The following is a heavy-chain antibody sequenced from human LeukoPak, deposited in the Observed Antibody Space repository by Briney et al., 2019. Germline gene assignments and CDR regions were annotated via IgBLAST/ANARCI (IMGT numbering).Heavy chain of an antibody. CDR1: GGSFSGYY. D-gene: IGHD3-22*01. J-gene: IGHJ4*02. CDR2: IYTSGST. CDR3: ARGRYYYDSSGYYLIDY. V-gene: IGHV4-59*10. Sequence: SETLSLTCAVYGGSFSGYYWSWIRQPAGKGLEWIGRIYTSGSTNYNPSLKSRVTMSVDTSKYQFSLKLSSVTAADTAVYYCARGRYYYDSSGYYLIDYWGQGTLVTVSS.